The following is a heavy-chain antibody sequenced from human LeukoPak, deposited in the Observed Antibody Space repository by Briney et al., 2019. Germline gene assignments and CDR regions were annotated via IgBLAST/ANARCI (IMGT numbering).Heavy chain of an antibody. CDR2: IRSKAYGGTT. Sequence: GRSLRLSCTASGFTFGDYAISWVRQAPGKGLEWVGFIRSKAYGGTTEYAASVKGRFTISRDDSKSIAYLQMNSLKTEDTAVHYCTRDPVYDFWSGYSNWFDPWGQGTLVTVSS. CDR3: TRDPVYDFWSGYSNWFDP. CDR1: GFTFGDYA. J-gene: IGHJ5*02. D-gene: IGHD3-3*01. V-gene: IGHV3-49*04.